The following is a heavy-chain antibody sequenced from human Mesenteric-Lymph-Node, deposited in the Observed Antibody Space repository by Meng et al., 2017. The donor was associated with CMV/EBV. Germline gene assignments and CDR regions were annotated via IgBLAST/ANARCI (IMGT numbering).Heavy chain of an antibody. J-gene: IGHJ3*02. CDR3: ATGSLVFYDI. V-gene: IGHV3-7*01. CDR2: IKQDGSEK. D-gene: IGHD1-1*01. CDR1: GFIFTSYW. Sequence: GESLKISCAASGFIFTSYWMSWVRQAPGKGLEWVAIIKQDGSEKYYVDSVKGRFTISRDNSMNTLYLQMNSVRDEDTALYYCATGSLVFYDIWGQGTMVTVSS.